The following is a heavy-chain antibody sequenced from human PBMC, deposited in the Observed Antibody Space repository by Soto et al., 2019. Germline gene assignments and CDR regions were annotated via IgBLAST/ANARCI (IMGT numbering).Heavy chain of an antibody. Sequence: QVQLQQWGAGLLKPSETLSLTCAVYGGSFSGYYWTWIRQPPGTGLEWIGEINHSGSTNYNPSLKCRVTIKVDTPKSQFSLKLTSVTAADTAVYYCARDKITGLFDYWGQGTLVTVSS. CDR2: INHSGST. CDR1: GGSFSGYY. J-gene: IGHJ4*02. D-gene: IGHD1-20*01. CDR3: ARDKITGLFDY. V-gene: IGHV4-34*01.